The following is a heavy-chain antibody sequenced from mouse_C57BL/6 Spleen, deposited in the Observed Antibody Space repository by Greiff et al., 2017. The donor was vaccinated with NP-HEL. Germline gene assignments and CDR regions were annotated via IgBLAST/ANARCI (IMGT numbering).Heavy chain of an antibody. Sequence: VKLQQPGAELVKPGASVKMSCKASGYTFTSYWITWVKQRPGQGLEWIGDIYPGSGSTNYNEKFKSKATLTVDTSSSTAYMPLSSLTSEDSAVYYCARPYYYGSSLYYFDYWGQGTTLTVSS. V-gene: IGHV1-55*01. CDR3: ARPYYYGSSLYYFDY. CDR2: IYPGSGST. J-gene: IGHJ2*01. D-gene: IGHD1-1*01. CDR1: GYTFTSYW.